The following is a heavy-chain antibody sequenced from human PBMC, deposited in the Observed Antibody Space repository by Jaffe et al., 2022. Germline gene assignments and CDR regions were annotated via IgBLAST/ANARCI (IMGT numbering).Heavy chain of an antibody. J-gene: IGHJ4*02. CDR2: IRYDGSNK. Sequence: QVQLVESGGGVVQPGGSLRLSCAASGFTFSSYGMHWVRQAPGKGLEWVAFIRYDGSNKYYADSVKGRFTISRDNSKNTLYLQMNSLRAEDTAVYYCLPSDYRVRGVYYFDYWGQGTLVTVSS. CDR3: LPSDYRVRGVYYFDY. D-gene: IGHD4-4*01. V-gene: IGHV3-30*02. CDR1: GFTFSSYG.